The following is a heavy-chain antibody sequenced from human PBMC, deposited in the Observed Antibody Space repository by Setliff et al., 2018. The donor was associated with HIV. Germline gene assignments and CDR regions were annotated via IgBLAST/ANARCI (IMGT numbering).Heavy chain of an antibody. J-gene: IGHJ4*02. V-gene: IGHV4-34*01. D-gene: IGHD6-13*01. CDR2: INHRGST. Sequence: PSETLSLSCAASGFIFSSYEMNWVRQSPGKGLEWIGEINHRGSTNYNPSLKSRVTVSVDTSKNQFSLKLGSVTAADTAVYYCARESPSSSWFYFDFWGQGTLVTVSS. CDR1: GFIFSSYE. CDR3: ARESPSSSWFYFDF.